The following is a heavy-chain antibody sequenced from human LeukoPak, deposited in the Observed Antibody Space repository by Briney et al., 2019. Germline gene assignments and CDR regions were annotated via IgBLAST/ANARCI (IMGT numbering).Heavy chain of an antibody. CDR3: ARDRVKSPNAFDI. V-gene: IGHV4-34*01. Sequence: SETLSLTCAVYGGSFSGYYWSWIRQPPGKGLEWIGEINHSGSTNYNPSLKSRVTISVDTSKNQFSLKLSSVTAADTAVYYCARDRVKSPNAFDIWGQGTMVTVSS. CDR2: INHSGST. D-gene: IGHD2-21*01. J-gene: IGHJ3*02. CDR1: GGSFSGYY.